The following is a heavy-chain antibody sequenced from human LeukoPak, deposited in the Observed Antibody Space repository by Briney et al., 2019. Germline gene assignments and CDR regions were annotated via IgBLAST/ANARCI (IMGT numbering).Heavy chain of an antibody. J-gene: IGHJ5*02. CDR1: GFTFSSYW. V-gene: IGHV3-7*03. CDR2: IKQDGSEK. CDR3: ARDNSVRDEAWWFNP. D-gene: IGHD5-24*01. Sequence: GGSLKLSCAASGFTFSSYWMSWVRQAPGKGLEWVAIIKQDGSEKYYVDSVKGRFTISRDNAKNSLYLQMNSLRAEDTAVYYCARDNSVRDEAWWFNPWGQGTLVTVSS.